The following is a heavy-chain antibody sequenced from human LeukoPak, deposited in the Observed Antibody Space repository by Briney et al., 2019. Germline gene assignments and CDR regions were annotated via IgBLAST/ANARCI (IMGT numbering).Heavy chain of an antibody. V-gene: IGHV1-8*02. J-gene: IGHJ5*02. CDR1: GYTFTSYG. CDR3: ARGGEMSCSSTSCYESGSNWFDP. CDR2: MNPNSGNT. Sequence: ASVKVSCKASGYTFTSYGISWVRQAPGQGLEWMGWMNPNSGNTGYAQKFQGRVTMTRNTSISTAYMELSSLRSEDTAVYYCARGGEMSCSSTSCYESGSNWFDPWGQGTLVTVSS. D-gene: IGHD2-2*01.